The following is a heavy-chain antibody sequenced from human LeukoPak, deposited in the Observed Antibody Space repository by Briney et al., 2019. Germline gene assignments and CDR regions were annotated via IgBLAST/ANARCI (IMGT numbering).Heavy chain of an antibody. V-gene: IGHV4-61*09. D-gene: IGHD6-13*01. Sequence: SETLSLTCTVSGGSISSASYYWSWIRQPAGKGLEWIGHIYTTGSTNYNPSLKSRVTISVDTSKNQFSLKLSSVTAADTAVYYCASSSSSWYDFDYWGQGTLVTVSS. CDR2: IYTTGST. CDR3: ASSSSSWYDFDY. J-gene: IGHJ4*02. CDR1: GGSISSASYY.